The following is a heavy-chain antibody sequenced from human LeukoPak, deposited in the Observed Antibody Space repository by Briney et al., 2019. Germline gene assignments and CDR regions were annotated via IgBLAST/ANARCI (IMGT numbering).Heavy chain of an antibody. Sequence: GGSPRLSCGASGFTFSSYGMHWVRQAPGKGLEWVALISYDGSIKYYADSLKGRFTISRDNSKNTLYLQMNSLRAEDTAVYYCAKVLNSDFWSTYSYSEHFSYHGLDVWGQGTTVTVSS. CDR3: AKVLNSDFWSTYSYSEHFSYHGLDV. V-gene: IGHV3-30*18. CDR1: GFTFSSYG. CDR2: ISYDGSIK. J-gene: IGHJ6*02. D-gene: IGHD3-3*01.